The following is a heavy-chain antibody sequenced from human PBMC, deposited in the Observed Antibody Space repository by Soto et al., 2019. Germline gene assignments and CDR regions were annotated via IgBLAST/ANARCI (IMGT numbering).Heavy chain of an antibody. CDR1: GGSISSSSYY. J-gene: IGHJ6*02. D-gene: IGHD1-26*01. CDR3: ARLGQPTTPGYYGMDV. CDR2: IYYSGST. Sequence: PSETLSLTCTVCGGSISSSSYYWGWIRQPPGKGLEWIGSIYYSGSTYYNPSLKSRVTISVDTSKNQFSLKLSSVTAADTAVYYCARLGQPTTPGYYGMDVWGQGTTVTVSS. V-gene: IGHV4-39*01.